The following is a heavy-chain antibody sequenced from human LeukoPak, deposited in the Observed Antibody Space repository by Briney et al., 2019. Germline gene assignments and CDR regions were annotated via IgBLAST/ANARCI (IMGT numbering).Heavy chain of an antibody. J-gene: IGHJ5*02. CDR3: AKDRSSWYWFDP. CDR2: ISGSGGST. Sequence: GGSLRLXCAASGFTFSSYAMSWVRQAPGKGLEWVSAISGSGGSTYYADSVKGRFTISRDNSKNTLYLQMNSLRAEDTAVYYCAKDRSSWYWFDPWGQGTLVTVSS. D-gene: IGHD6-13*01. CDR1: GFTFSSYA. V-gene: IGHV3-23*01.